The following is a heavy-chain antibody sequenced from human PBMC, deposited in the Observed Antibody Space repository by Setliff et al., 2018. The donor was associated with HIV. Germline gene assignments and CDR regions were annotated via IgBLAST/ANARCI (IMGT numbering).Heavy chain of an antibody. CDR2: VEPQHGET. V-gene: IGHV1-69-2*01. D-gene: IGHD4-17*01. CDR1: GYTFTDYY. J-gene: IGHJ6*03. Sequence: ASVKVSCKASGYTFTDYYMHWVQQAPGKGLEWMGRVEPQHGETIFAGKFQGRVTITADTSTDTAYMELSSLRSEDTAVYFCARGTTATDYYYMDVWGKCTSVTVSS. CDR3: ARGTTATDYYYMDV.